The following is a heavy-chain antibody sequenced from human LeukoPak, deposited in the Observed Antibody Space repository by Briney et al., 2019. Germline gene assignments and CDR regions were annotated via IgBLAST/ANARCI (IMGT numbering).Heavy chain of an antibody. CDR3: WRPHCSNSVCSSSRVDF. Sequence: SETLSLTCTVSGGSMASNNYYWGWIRQPPGKGLEWIGNIHYSGSTYYSPSLKNRVTISVDTSKNQFSLRLKSVTAADTAVYYCWRPHCSNSVCSSSRVDFWGQGTLVTVSS. CDR1: GGSMASNNYY. D-gene: IGHD2-8*01. V-gene: IGHV4-39*01. J-gene: IGHJ4*02. CDR2: IHYSGST.